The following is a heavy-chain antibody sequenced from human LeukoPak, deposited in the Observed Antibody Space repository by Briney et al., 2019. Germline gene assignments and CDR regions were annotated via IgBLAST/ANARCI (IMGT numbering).Heavy chain of an antibody. Sequence: SETLSLTCAVSGGSFSGNYWTWLRQPPGKGLEWIGEFTHVGDTNYNPSLKNRVSISVDTSKNQFSLRLTSVTAADTAVYYCARGNRQLAYYGSGSRLPFDSWGQGTLVSVSS. D-gene: IGHD3-10*01. V-gene: IGHV4-34*01. CDR3: ARGNRQLAYYGSGSRLPFDS. J-gene: IGHJ4*02. CDR1: GGSFSGNY. CDR2: FTHVGDT.